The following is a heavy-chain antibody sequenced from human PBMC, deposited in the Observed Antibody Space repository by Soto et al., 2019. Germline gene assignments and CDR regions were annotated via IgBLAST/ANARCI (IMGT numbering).Heavy chain of an antibody. CDR2: INHSGTT. CDR1: GASFSGYS. V-gene: IGHV4-34*01. D-gene: IGHD3-3*01. J-gene: IGHJ6*02. CDR3: ARDRFDSWSHIYYGLDV. Sequence: PXESLSLTVSVYGASFSGYSWTWLRQPPGKGLEWIGEINHSGTTDYNPALKSRVTMSVDTSKNQFSLRVTSVNAADTAVYSCARDRFDSWSHIYYGLDVWGQGTKVTVYS.